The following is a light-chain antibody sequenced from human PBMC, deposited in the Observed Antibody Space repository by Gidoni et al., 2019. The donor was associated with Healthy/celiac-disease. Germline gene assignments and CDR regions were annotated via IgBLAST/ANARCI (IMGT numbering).Light chain of an antibody. CDR1: KSVLYSSNNKNY. V-gene: IGKV4-1*01. CDR2: WAS. CDR3: QQYYSTPIT. J-gene: IGKJ5*01. Sequence: DIVMTQSPDSLAVSLGERATINCKSSKSVLYSSNNKNYLAWYQQKPVQPPKLLIYWASTRESGVPDRFSGSGSGTDFTLTISSLQAEDVAVYYCQQYYSTPITFGQGTRLEIK.